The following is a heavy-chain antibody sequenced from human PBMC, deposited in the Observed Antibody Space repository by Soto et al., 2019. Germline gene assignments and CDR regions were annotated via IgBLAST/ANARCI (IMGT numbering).Heavy chain of an antibody. CDR3: ARIELSGYLDY. Sequence: PSETLSLTCTVSGGSISSGDYYWCWIRQPPGKGLEWIGYIYYSGSTYYNPSLKSRVTISVDTSKNQFSLKLSSVTAADTAVYYCARIELSGYLDYWGQGTLVTVSS. V-gene: IGHV4-30-4*01. CDR2: IYYSGST. CDR1: GGSISSGDYY. J-gene: IGHJ4*02. D-gene: IGHD1-26*01.